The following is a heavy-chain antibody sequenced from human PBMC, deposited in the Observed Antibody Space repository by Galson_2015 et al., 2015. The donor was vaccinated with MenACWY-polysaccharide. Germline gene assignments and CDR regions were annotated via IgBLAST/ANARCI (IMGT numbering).Heavy chain of an antibody. D-gene: IGHD3-16*01. Sequence: SLRLSCAASGFTFLNYAMNWVRQAPGKGLEWVSSISGSGSNTYYADSVKGRFTISRDNSKHTLYLQMNSLKVEDTAVYHCARDERRSGSYGWFDPWGQGTLVTVSS. V-gene: IGHV3-23*01. CDR2: ISGSGSNT. J-gene: IGHJ5*02. CDR3: ARDERRSGSYGWFDP. CDR1: GFTFLNYA.